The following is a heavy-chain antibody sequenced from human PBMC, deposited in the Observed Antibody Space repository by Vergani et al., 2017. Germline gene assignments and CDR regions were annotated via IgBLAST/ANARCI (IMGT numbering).Heavy chain of an antibody. CDR1: GYTFTDYF. Sequence: QVQLVQSGAEVKKPGASVKVSCKASGYTFTDYFMHWVRQAPGQGLEWMGWINPNSGGTNYAQKFQGRVTMTRDTSISTAYMELSNLRSDDTAGYYCPRVCTSAIRDYFDYWGQGTLVTVSS. D-gene: IGHD2-2*01. J-gene: IGHJ4*02. CDR3: PRVCTSAIRDYFDY. V-gene: IGHV1-2*02. CDR2: INPNSGGT.